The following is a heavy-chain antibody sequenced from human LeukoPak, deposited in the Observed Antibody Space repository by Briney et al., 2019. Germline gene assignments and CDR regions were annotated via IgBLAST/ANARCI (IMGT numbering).Heavy chain of an antibody. J-gene: IGHJ4*02. D-gene: IGHD6-19*01. CDR2: IYTSGST. CDR1: GGSFSGYY. Sequence: SETLSLTCAVYGGSFSGYYWSWIRQPAGKGLEWIGRIYTSGSTNYNPSLKSRVTMSVDTSKNQFSLKLSSVTAADTAVYYCARDPVAVAGKAIDYWGQGTLVTVSS. V-gene: IGHV4-4*07. CDR3: ARDPVAVAGKAIDY.